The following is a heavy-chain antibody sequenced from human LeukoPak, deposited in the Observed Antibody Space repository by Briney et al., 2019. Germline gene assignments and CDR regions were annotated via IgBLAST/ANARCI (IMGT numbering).Heavy chain of an antibody. CDR1: GFTFSSYS. V-gene: IGHV3-21*01. Sequence: GGSLRLSCAASGFTFSSYSMNWVRQAPGKGLEWVSAISGSGGSTYYADSVKGRFTISRDNAKDTLYLQMNSLRAEDTAVYYCARDGGGSSGYYWGLGYWGQGTLVTVSS. D-gene: IGHD3-22*01. CDR2: ISGSGGST. CDR3: ARDGGGSSGYYWGLGY. J-gene: IGHJ4*02.